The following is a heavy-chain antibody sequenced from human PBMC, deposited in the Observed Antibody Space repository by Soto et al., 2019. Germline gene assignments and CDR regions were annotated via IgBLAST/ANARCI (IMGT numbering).Heavy chain of an antibody. CDR3: AKHEGYCSGGTCYFDY. D-gene: IGHD2-15*01. Sequence: GGSLSLSSAASGCTFSSYSMNWVRQAPGKGLEWVSYISSGGSSIYYADSVKGRFTISRDNSKNTLYLQMNSLRAEDTAVYYCAKHEGYCSGGTCYFDYWAQGTLVTVSS. CDR2: ISSGGSSI. J-gene: IGHJ4*02. V-gene: IGHV3-23*01. CDR1: GCTFSSYS.